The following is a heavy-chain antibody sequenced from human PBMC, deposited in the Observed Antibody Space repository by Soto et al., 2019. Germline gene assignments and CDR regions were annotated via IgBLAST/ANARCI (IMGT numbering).Heavy chain of an antibody. CDR1: GYGFTTYG. CDR2: NSAHNGNT. J-gene: IGHJ4*02. D-gene: IGHD1-1*01. Sequence: QVHLVQSGAEVKKPGASVKVFSKGSGYGFTTYGITWVQQATGQGLDWMEWNSAHNGNTDYAQNLQGRVTVTRDTSTSTAYLELGSLRSDVTAVYYCARGRYGDYWGQGALVTVSS. V-gene: IGHV1-18*01. CDR3: ARGRYGDY.